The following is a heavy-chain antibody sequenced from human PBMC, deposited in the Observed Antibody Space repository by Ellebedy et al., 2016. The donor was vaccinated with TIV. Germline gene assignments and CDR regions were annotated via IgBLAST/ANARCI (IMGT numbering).Heavy chain of an antibody. CDR1: GGTFSSYG. V-gene: IGHV1-69*04. J-gene: IGHJ5*02. D-gene: IGHD4-17*01. CDR2: IIPILGIA. Sequence: AASVKVSCKASGGTFSSYGISWVRQAPGQGLEWMGRIIPILGIANYAQKFQGRVTITADKSTSTAYMALSSLRSEDTAVYYCASHSFDYGDYGWFDPWGQGTLVTVSS. CDR3: ASHSFDYGDYGWFDP.